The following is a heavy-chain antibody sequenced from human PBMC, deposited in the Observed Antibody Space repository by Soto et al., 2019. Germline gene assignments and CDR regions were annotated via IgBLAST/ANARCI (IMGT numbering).Heavy chain of an antibody. CDR3: ARVLWSGESPLDY. CDR2: IDQSGST. D-gene: IGHD3-10*01. J-gene: IGHJ4*02. V-gene: IGHV4-34*01. CDR1: GGSFSGYD. Sequence: SETLSLTCAVYGGSFSGYDWNWLRQPPGEGLEWIGKIDQSGSTNYNPSLKSRVTMSVDTSRSQFSLKLTSVTAADTAVYYCARVLWSGESPLDYWGQGALVTVSS.